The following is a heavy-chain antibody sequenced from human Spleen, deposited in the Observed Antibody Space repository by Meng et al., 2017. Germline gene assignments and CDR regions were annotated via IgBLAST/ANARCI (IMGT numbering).Heavy chain of an antibody. D-gene: IGHD5-12*01. CDR1: GYTFTSYA. CDR2: INTNTGNP. Sequence: QEQVVQSGAELKKPGASVNVYCKASGYTFTSYAMNWVRQAPGQGLEWMGWINTNTGNPTYAQGFTGRFVFSLDTSVSKAYLQISSLKAEDTAVYYCARVNSGYVYDYWGQGTLVTVSS. V-gene: IGHV7-4-1*02. J-gene: IGHJ4*01. CDR3: ARVNSGYVYDY.